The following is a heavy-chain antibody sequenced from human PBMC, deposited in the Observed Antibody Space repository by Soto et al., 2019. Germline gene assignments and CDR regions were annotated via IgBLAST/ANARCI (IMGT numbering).Heavy chain of an antibody. CDR2: IFYSGST. V-gene: IGHV4-59*01. CDR1: GGSISNYY. Sequence: SETLSLTCTVSGGSISNYYWSWIRQPPGKGLEWVGYIFYSGSTTYNPSLKSRVTILVGTSKNQFSLKLSSVTAADTGVYYCARDNGGVLTGYYYFDYWGQGTLVTVSS. D-gene: IGHD3-9*01. J-gene: IGHJ4*02. CDR3: ARDNGGVLTGYYYFDY.